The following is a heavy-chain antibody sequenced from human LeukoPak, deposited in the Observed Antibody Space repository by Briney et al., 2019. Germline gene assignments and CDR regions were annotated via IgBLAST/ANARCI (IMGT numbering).Heavy chain of an antibody. Sequence: GGSLRLSCAASGFTFSSYGMHWVRQAPGKGLEWVAVISYDGSNKYYADSVKGRFTISRDNSKNTLYLQMNSLRAEDTAVYYCVRGYYAGRGHHFEYWGQGTLVTVSS. CDR3: VRGYYAGRGHHFEY. D-gene: IGHD3-22*01. CDR2: ISYDGSNK. V-gene: IGHV3-30*03. J-gene: IGHJ4*02. CDR1: GFTFSSYG.